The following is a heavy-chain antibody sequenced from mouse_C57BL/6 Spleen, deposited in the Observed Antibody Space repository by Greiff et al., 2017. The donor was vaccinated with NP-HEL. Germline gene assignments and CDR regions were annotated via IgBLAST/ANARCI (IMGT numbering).Heavy chain of an antibody. V-gene: IGHV1-64*01. Sequence: QVQLQQPGAELVKPGASVKLSCKASGYTFTSYWMHWVKQRPGQGLEWIGMIHPNSGSTNYNEKFKSKATLTVDKSSSTAYMQLSSLTSEDSAVYYCARWDYDDAMDDWGQGTSVTVSS. CDR3: ARWDYDDAMDD. J-gene: IGHJ4*01. CDR2: IHPNSGST. D-gene: IGHD2-4*01. CDR1: GYTFTSYW.